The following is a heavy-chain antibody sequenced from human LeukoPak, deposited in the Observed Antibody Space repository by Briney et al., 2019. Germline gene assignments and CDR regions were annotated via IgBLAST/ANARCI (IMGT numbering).Heavy chain of an antibody. CDR2: IIPIFGTA. V-gene: IGHV1-69*13. J-gene: IGHJ4*02. Sequence: SVKVSCKASGGTFSSYAISWVRQAPGQGLEWMGGIIPIFGTANYAQKFQGRVTITADESTSTAYMELSSLRSEDTAVYYCALPQPDYYDSSGYAPFDYWGQGTLVTVSS. CDR3: ALPQPDYYDSSGYAPFDY. D-gene: IGHD3-22*01. CDR1: GGTFSSYA.